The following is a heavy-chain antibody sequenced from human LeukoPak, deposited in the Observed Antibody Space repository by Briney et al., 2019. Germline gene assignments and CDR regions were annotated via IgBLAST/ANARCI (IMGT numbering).Heavy chain of an antibody. D-gene: IGHD3-16*01. CDR1: GGTFSSYA. CDR3: ARVGSYDYVWGSLDY. Sequence: GASVKVSCKASGGTFSSYAISWVRQAPGQGLEWMGGIIPIFGTANYAQKFQGRVTITADESTSTAYMELSSLRSEDTAVYYCARVGSYDYVWGSLDYWGQGTLVTVSS. J-gene: IGHJ4*02. V-gene: IGHV1-69*13. CDR2: IIPIFGTA.